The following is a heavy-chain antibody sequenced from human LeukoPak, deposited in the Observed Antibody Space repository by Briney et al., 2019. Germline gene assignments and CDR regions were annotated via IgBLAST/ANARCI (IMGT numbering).Heavy chain of an antibody. V-gene: IGHV4-34*01. CDR1: GGSFSGYY. Sequence: SETLSLTCAVYGGSFSGYYWSWIRQPPGKGLEWLGEINHSGSTNYNPSLKSRVTISVDTSKNQFSLKLSSVTAADTAVYYCARHMRIAVAGTVWFDPWGQGTLVTVSS. CDR3: ARHMRIAVAGTVWFDP. D-gene: IGHD6-19*01. CDR2: INHSGST. J-gene: IGHJ5*02.